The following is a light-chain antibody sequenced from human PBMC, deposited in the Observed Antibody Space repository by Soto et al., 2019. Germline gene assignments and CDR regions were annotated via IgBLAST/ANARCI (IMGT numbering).Light chain of an antibody. CDR2: DAS. CDR3: QQWT. CDR1: QSISNW. V-gene: IGKV1-5*01. J-gene: IGKJ1*01. Sequence: DIRMTQSPSTLSASVGDRVTITCRASQSISNWLAWYQVKPGKAPKVLIYDASTLQRGVPSRFSGTGSGTEFTLTISNLQPDDFATYDCQQWTFGQGTKVEIK.